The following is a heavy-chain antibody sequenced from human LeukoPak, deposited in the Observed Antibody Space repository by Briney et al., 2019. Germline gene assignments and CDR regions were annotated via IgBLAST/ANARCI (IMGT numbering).Heavy chain of an antibody. CDR2: IWYNGNNE. CDR1: GFAFSSYG. CDR3: ARGVRAWEVPTEGFDN. V-gene: IGHV3-33*01. J-gene: IGHJ4*02. D-gene: IGHD2-2*01. Sequence: GRSLRLSCAASGFAFSSYGMHWVRQAPGKGLEWVALIWYNGNNEYYADSVKGRFTISRDNSKNTLCLQMNSLRAEDTAVYYCARGVRAWEVPTEGFDNWGQGTLVTVSS.